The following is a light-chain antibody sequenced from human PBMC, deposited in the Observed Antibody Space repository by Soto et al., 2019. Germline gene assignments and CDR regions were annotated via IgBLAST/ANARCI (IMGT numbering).Light chain of an antibody. CDR2: GSF. Sequence: EIVMTQSPGTLSVSPGEGATLSCRASQSVRSNLAWYQQKPGQAPRLLLFGSFTRAPGVPSGFSGSGSGTDFTLTISSLQSEDFAVYYCQQYDIWPWTVGQGTKVDIK. CDR3: QQYDIWPWT. V-gene: IGKV3-15*01. CDR1: QSVRSN. J-gene: IGKJ1*01.